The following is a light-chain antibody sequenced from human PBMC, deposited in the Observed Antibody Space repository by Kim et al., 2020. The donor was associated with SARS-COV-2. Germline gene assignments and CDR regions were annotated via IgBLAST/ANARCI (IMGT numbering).Light chain of an antibody. CDR3: QQYAGSPLYT. Sequence: EIVLTQSPGTLSLSPGERATLSCRASQTIDSNNLAWYQQKLGQAPRLLMYGTSSRATGIPDRFSGSGSGTDFTLTISRLEPEDIGIYYCQQYAGSPLYTFGQGTKLEF. CDR1: QTIDSNN. J-gene: IGKJ2*01. V-gene: IGKV3-20*01. CDR2: GTS.